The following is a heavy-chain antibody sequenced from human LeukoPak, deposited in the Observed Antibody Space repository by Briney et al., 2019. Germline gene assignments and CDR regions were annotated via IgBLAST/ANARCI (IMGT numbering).Heavy chain of an antibody. Sequence: SQTLSLTCAISGDSVSRNSAAWNWIRQSPSRCLEWLARASYRSKWYYDYAVSVKSRMSINTDTSKNQFTLQLNSVIPEDTAVYYCVGCSGGSCHSGAFEIWGQGTMVTVSS. V-gene: IGHV6-1*01. CDR2: ASYRSKWYY. D-gene: IGHD2-15*01. CDR3: VGCSGGSCHSGAFEI. CDR1: GDSVSRNSAA. J-gene: IGHJ3*02.